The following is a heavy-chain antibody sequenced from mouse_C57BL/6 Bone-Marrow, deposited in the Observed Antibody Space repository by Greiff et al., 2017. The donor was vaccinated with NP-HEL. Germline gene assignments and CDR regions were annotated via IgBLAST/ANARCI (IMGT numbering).Heavy chain of an antibody. J-gene: IGHJ3*01. CDR3: ASTGSTFMFAY. CDR2: INPNNGGT. CDR1: GYTFTDYN. Sequence: SGPELVKPGASVKMSCKASGYTFTDYNMHWVKQSHGKSLEWIGYINPNNGGTSYNQKFKGKATLTVNKSSSTAYMELRSLTSEDSAVYYCASTGSTFMFAYWGQGTLVTVSA. V-gene: IGHV1-22*01. D-gene: IGHD4-1*02.